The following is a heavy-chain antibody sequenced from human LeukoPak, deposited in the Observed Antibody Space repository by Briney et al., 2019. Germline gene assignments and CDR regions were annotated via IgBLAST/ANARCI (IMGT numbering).Heavy chain of an antibody. Sequence: ASVKVSCKASVYTFTGYYMHWVRQAPGQGLEWMGRINPNSGGTNYAQKFQGRVTMTRDTSISTAYMELSRLRSDDTAVYYCARDLRGYYYYMDVWGKGTTVTVSS. J-gene: IGHJ6*03. V-gene: IGHV1-2*06. CDR2: INPNSGGT. CDR1: VYTFTGYY. D-gene: IGHD3-10*01. CDR3: ARDLRGYYYYMDV.